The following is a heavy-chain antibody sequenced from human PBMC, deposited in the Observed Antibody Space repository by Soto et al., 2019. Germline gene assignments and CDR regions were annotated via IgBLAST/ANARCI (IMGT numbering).Heavy chain of an antibody. CDR3: ARHFSPDSPDYYYYGMDV. J-gene: IGHJ6*02. Sequence: GESLKISCKGSGYSFSTYWVGWVRQMPGKGLEWMGIIHPGDSDTRYSPSFQGRVTISADKSITTAYLQWSSLQASDTAIYYCARHFSPDSPDYYYYGMDVWGHGTSVTVSS. D-gene: IGHD3-3*01. CDR2: IHPGDSDT. V-gene: IGHV5-51*01. CDR1: GYSFSTYW.